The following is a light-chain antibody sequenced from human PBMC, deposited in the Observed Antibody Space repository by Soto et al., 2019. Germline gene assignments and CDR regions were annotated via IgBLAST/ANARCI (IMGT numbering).Light chain of an antibody. Sequence: DIQMTQSPSTLSASVGDRVTITCRASQSLLYSSNNKNYLAWYQQKPGQPPKLLIFWASTRESGVPDRFSGSGSGTDFTLTISRLQAEDVAVYYCQQYYYTPYSFGQGTKLEIK. CDR3: QQYYYTPYS. V-gene: IGKV4-1*01. CDR2: WAS. CDR1: QSLLYSSNNKNY. J-gene: IGKJ2*03.